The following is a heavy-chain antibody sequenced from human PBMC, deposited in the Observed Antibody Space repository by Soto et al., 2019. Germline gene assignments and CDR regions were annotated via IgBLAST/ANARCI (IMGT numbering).Heavy chain of an antibody. V-gene: IGHV3-33*01. Sequence: QVQLVESGGGVVQPGRSLRLSCAASGFMFSNHGMHWVRQAPGKGLEWVAVIWSDGNNRYYADSVKGRFTMSRDNSKNTLCLQMKSLTAEDTAVYYCVRGDNWNDEASDYWGQGTLVTVSS. CDR1: GFMFSNHG. CDR3: VRGDNWNDEASDY. CDR2: IWSDGNNR. J-gene: IGHJ4*02. D-gene: IGHD1-1*01.